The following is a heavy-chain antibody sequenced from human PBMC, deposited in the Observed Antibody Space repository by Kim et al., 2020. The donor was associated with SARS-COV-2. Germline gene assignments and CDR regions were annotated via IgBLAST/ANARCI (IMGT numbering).Heavy chain of an antibody. Sequence: GGSLRLSCLASGFTFTNYSMHWVRQAPGKGLEYVSAISRNGGTTYYADSVKDRFTISRDNSKNTLYLEMSSLRADDTAVYYCVKALGHITGTRRNWGQGTLVTVSS. CDR3: VKALGHITGTRRN. CDR1: GFTFTNYS. CDR2: ISRNGGTT. D-gene: IGHD1-7*01. V-gene: IGHV3-64D*09. J-gene: IGHJ4*02.